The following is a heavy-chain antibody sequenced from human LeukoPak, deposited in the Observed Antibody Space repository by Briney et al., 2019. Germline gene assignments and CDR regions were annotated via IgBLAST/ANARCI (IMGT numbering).Heavy chain of an antibody. D-gene: IGHD6-13*01. V-gene: IGHV3-7*01. CDR1: GFIFNNYW. Sequence: GGSLRLSCAASGFIFNNYWISWVRQAPGEGLEWVANIKQDGSEKYYVDSVKGRFTISRDNAKNSLYLQMNSLRAEDTAVYYCARDRAAGYRRYYFDYWGQGTLVTVSS. J-gene: IGHJ4*02. CDR3: ARDRAAGYRRYYFDY. CDR2: IKQDGSEK.